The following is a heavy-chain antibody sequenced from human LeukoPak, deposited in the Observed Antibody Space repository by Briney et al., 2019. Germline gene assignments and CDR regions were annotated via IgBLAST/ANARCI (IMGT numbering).Heavy chain of an antibody. D-gene: IGHD2-15*01. V-gene: IGHV1-18*01. J-gene: IGHJ5*02. CDR3: ARGGVGHCSGGSCPTSWFDP. CDR1: GYTFTSYG. Sequence: GASVKVSCKASGYTFTSYGISWVRQAPGQGLEWMGWISAYNGNTNYAQKVQGRVTMTTDTSTNTAYMELRSLRSDDTAVYYCARGGVGHCSGGSCPTSWFDPWGQGTLVTVSS. CDR2: ISAYNGNT.